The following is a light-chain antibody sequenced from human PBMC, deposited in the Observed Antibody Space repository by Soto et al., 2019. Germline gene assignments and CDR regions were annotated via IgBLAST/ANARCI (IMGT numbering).Light chain of an antibody. CDR1: QTIGSW. V-gene: IGKV1-5*01. J-gene: IGKJ1*01. Sequence: DIQMTQSTSTLSASVGDRVTITCRASQTIGSWLAWYQQKPGKAPELLIYDASTLEGGVPSRFSGSGSGTEFSLTITSLQPDDFATFYCQQYSSFPRTFGQGTKEEIK. CDR3: QQYSSFPRT. CDR2: DAS.